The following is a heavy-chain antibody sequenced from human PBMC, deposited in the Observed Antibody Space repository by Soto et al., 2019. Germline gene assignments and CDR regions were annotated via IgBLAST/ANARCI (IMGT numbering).Heavy chain of an antibody. J-gene: IGHJ4*02. Sequence: QVQLQESGPGLVKPSETLSLTCTVSGGSIRSYYWSWIRQPPGKGLEWIGYIYYSGSTNYNPSLMSRVTISGDTSKNQFSLKLSSVTAADTAVYYCARADSGYAYFDFWGQGTLVTVSS. CDR1: GGSIRSYY. V-gene: IGHV4-59*01. D-gene: IGHD5-12*01. CDR2: IYYSGST. CDR3: ARADSGYAYFDF.